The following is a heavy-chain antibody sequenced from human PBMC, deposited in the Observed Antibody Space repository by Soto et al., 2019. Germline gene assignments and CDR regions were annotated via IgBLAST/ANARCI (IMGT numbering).Heavy chain of an antibody. J-gene: IGHJ5*02. CDR3: ARTFPGSGYRWWFEP. CDR2: IDWDDDK. D-gene: IGHD5-12*01. Sequence: SGPTPVNPTQTLTLTFTFSGFSLSTSGMCLSWIRRPPGKALEWLALIDWDDDKYYSTSLKTRLTISKDTSKNQVVLTMTNMDPVDTATYYCARTFPGSGYRWWFEPWGKETLVTVSS. CDR1: GFSLSTSGMC. V-gene: IGHV2-70*01.